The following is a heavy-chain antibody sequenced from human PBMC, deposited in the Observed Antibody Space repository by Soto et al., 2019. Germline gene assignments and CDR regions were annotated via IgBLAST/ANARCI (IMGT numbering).Heavy chain of an antibody. CDR2: TSYRGST. CDR3: ARDEGVQFDWYFDL. CDR1: GDSISSGGYY. J-gene: IGHJ2*01. Sequence: QVRLQESGPGLVKPSQTLSLTCSVSGDSISSGGYYWNWIRQLPGKGLEWIGYTSYRGSTYYNPSLNSPATVSVVTSMIQFPLKLTAVTAAVTAAYYCARDEGVQFDWYFDLWGRVTLVTVSS. V-gene: IGHV4-31*01.